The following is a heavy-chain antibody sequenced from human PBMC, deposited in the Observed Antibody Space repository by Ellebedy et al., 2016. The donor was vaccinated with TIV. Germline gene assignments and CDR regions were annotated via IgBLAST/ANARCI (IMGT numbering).Heavy chain of an antibody. CDR2: INPNSSGT. Sequence: AASVKVSCKASGYTFTSYDINWVRQAPGQGLEWMGWINPNSSGTNYAQRFQGWVTMTRDTSISTAYMELSRLRSDDTALYYCARDGAVTTVFDYWGQGTLVTVSS. CDR1: GYTFTSYD. J-gene: IGHJ4*02. CDR3: ARDGAVTTVFDY. V-gene: IGHV1-2*04. D-gene: IGHD4-17*01.